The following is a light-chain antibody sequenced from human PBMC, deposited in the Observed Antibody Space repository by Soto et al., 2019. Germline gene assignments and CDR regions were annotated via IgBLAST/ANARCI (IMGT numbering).Light chain of an antibody. Sequence: DIVLTQSPATLSLSPGERATLSCRARQRLSTYLAWYQQKPGHAPRLLIYDTSKRATGVPTRFSGSGSGTDFHLTITSLEPEDFALYYCQQRSTWPPGYTFGQATKLEIK. CDR1: QRLSTY. CDR2: DTS. V-gene: IGKV3-11*01. J-gene: IGKJ2*01. CDR3: QQRSTWPPGYT.